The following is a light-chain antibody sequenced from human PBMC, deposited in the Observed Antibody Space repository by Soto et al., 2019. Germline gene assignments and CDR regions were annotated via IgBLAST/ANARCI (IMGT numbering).Light chain of an antibody. CDR3: QQYGSSRSYT. CDR2: GAS. V-gene: IGKV3-20*01. Sequence: EIVLTQSPGTLSLSPGERATLSCRASQSVSSSYLAWYQQKPGQAPRLLIYGASSRATDIPDRFSGSGCGTDFTLTISRLEPEDFAVYYCQQYGSSRSYTFGQGTEREIK. CDR1: QSVSSSY. J-gene: IGKJ2*01.